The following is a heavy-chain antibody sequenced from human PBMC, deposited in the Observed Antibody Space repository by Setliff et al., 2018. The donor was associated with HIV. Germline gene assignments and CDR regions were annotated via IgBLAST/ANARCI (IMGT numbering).Heavy chain of an antibody. CDR2: IYYSGNT. CDR1: GGSISSYY. CDR3: ASSRGRYYGSVRAFDI. V-gene: IGHV4-59*08. J-gene: IGHJ3*02. D-gene: IGHD3-10*01. Sequence: SETLSLTCTVSGGSISSYYWSWVRQPPGKGLEWIGYIYYSGNTHYNPSLKSQVTMSVDTSKNQFSLKLSSVTAADTAVYYCASSRGRYYGSVRAFDIWGQGTMVTVSS.